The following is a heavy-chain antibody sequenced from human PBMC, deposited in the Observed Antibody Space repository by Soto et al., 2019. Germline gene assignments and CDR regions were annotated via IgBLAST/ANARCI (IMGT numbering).Heavy chain of an antibody. D-gene: IGHD6-13*01. CDR2: INPNSGGT. V-gene: IGHV1-2*04. CDR1: GYTFTGYY. J-gene: IGHJ6*02. CDR3: ARDLNVVAAAANYYYYGMDV. Sequence: QVQLVQSGAEVKKPGASVKVSCKASGYTFTGYYMHWVRQAPGQGLEWMGWINPNSGGTNYAQKFQGWVTMTRNTSISTAYMELSRLRSDDTAVYYCARDLNVVAAAANYYYYGMDVWGQGTTVTVSS.